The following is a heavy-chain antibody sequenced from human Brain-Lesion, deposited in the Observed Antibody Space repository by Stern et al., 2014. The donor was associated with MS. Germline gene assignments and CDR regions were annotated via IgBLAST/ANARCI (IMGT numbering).Heavy chain of an antibody. CDR2: IFNSGST. J-gene: IGHJ6*02. Sequence: QVQLQESGPGLVKPSQTLSLSCPVSGGSISSGGYYWSWIRPPAGKGLEWIGRIFNSGSTSYNPSPKSRGTISIDPSKNQFSLRLNAMTAADTAVYYCARGRVVPGFQYYATDVWGQGTTVIVSS. D-gene: IGHD2-2*01. CDR3: ARGRVVPGFQYYATDV. CDR1: GGSISSGGYY. V-gene: IGHV4-61*02.